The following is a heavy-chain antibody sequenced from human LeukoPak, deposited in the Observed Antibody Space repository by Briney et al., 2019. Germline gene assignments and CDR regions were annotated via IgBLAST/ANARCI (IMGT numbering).Heavy chain of an antibody. Sequence: PSETLSLTCTVSGGSISSYYWSWIRQPAGKGLEWIGRIYTSGSTNYNPSLKSRVTMSVDTSKNQLSLKLSSVTAADTAVYYCASRPKTQWRGGYRWFDPWGQGTLVTVSS. D-gene: IGHD6-19*01. CDR2: IYTSGST. V-gene: IGHV4-4*07. J-gene: IGHJ5*02. CDR3: ASRPKTQWRGGYRWFDP. CDR1: GGSISSYY.